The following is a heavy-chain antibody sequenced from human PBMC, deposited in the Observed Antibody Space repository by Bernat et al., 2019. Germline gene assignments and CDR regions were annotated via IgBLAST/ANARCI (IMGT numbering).Heavy chain of an antibody. Sequence: EVQLVESGGGLVKPGGSLRLSCAASGFTFSSYSMNWVRQAPGKGLEWVSSISSSSSYIYYADSVKGRFTISRDNAKNSLYLQMNSLRAEDTAVYYCARCVHCRGGSCYEPDAFDIWGQGTMVTVSS. J-gene: IGHJ3*02. V-gene: IGHV3-21*01. CDR3: ARCVHCRGGSCYEPDAFDI. CDR2: ISSSSSYI. D-gene: IGHD2-15*01. CDR1: GFTFSSYS.